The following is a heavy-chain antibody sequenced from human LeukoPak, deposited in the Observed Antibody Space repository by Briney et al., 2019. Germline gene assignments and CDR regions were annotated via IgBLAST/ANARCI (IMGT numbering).Heavy chain of an antibody. CDR1: GYTFTSYD. CDR2: LNPNSGHT. D-gene: IGHD6-19*01. Sequence: ASVRVSCKASGYTFTSYDINWVRQATGQGLEWMGWLNPNSGHTGSAQKFQDRVTITRDTSISTVYMELSSLRSEDTAVYYCARNVAGTGDFDYWGQGTLVTVS. CDR3: ARNVAGTGDFDY. J-gene: IGHJ4*02. V-gene: IGHV1-8*03.